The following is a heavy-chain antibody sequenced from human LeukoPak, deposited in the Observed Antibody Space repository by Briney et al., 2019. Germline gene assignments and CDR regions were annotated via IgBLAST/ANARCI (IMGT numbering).Heavy chain of an antibody. Sequence: GGSLRLSCAASGFTVSSNYMSWVRQAPGKGLEWVSVIYSGGSTYYADSVKGRFTISRDNSKNTLYLQMNSLRAEDTAVYYCASGVDTAMVYYFDYWGQGTLVTVSS. D-gene: IGHD5-18*01. V-gene: IGHV3-53*01. CDR1: GFTVSSNY. J-gene: IGHJ4*02. CDR3: ASGVDTAMVYYFDY. CDR2: IYSGGST.